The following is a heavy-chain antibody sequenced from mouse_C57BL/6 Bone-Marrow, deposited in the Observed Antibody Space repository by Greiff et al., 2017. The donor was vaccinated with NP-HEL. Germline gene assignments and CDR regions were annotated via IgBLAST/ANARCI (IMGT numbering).Heavy chain of an antibody. CDR2: ISYDGSN. CDR1: GYSITSGYY. CDR3: ARDEGGEFAY. V-gene: IGHV3-6*01. Sequence: EVQLVESGPGLVKPSQSLSLTCSVTGYSITSGYYWNWIRQFPGNQLEWMGYISYDGSNNYNPSLKNRISITRDTSKNQFFLKLNSVTTEDTATYYCARDEGGEFAYWGQGTLVTVSA. J-gene: IGHJ3*01.